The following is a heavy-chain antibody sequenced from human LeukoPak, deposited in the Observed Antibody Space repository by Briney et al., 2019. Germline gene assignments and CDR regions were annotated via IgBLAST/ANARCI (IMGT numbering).Heavy chain of an antibody. D-gene: IGHD6-13*01. V-gene: IGHV5-51*01. CDR1: GFSFTTYW. J-gene: IGHJ2*01. CDR3: ARERSSNWYFDL. Sequence: PGESLKISCKASGFSFTTYWIAWVRQMPGKGLEWMGIIYPGDSDTRYSPSFQGHVTISADKSISTAYLQWSSLKASDTAMYYCARERSSNWYFDLWGRGTLVTVSS. CDR2: IYPGDSDT.